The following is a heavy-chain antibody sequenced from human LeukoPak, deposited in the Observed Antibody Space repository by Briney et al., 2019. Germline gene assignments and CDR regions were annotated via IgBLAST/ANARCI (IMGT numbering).Heavy chain of an antibody. Sequence: ASVKVSCKASGYTFTAYYMHWVRQAPGQGLEWMGWINPNSGDTNYAQKFQGRVTMTRDTSISTAYMELSGLRSDDTAVYYCARSGSSWYPWFDPWGQGTLVTVSS. CDR3: ARSGSSWYPWFDP. CDR1: GYTFTAYY. J-gene: IGHJ5*02. V-gene: IGHV1-2*02. D-gene: IGHD6-13*01. CDR2: INPNSGDT.